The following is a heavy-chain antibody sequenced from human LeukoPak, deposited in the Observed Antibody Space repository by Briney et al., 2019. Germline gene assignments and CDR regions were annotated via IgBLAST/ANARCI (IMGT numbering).Heavy chain of an antibody. V-gene: IGHV4-39*07. D-gene: IGHD5-12*01. CDR2: IYYSGST. CDR3: ARCGVATIINFDY. J-gene: IGHJ4*02. Sequence: PSETLSLTCTVSGGSISSSSYYWGWIRQPPGKGLEWIGSIYYSGSTYYNPSLKSRVTISVDTSKNQFSLKLSSVTAADTAVYYCARCGVATIINFDYWGQGTLVTVSS. CDR1: GGSISSSSYY.